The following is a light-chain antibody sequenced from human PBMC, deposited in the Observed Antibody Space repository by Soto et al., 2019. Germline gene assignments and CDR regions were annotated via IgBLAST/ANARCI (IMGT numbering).Light chain of an antibody. CDR2: DVS. Sequence: DIQMTQFPSTLSANVGDRVIITCRASQSVNKWLAWYQQKPGEAPRLLIYDVSSLESGVPSRFSGSGSGTECTLTISSLQPEDSAIYYCQQYASYMLTFGGGTKVGIK. V-gene: IGKV1-5*01. CDR1: QSVNKW. J-gene: IGKJ4*01. CDR3: QQYASYMLT.